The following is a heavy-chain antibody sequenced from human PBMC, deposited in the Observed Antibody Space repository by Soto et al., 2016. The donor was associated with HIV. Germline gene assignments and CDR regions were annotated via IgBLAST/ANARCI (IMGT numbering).Heavy chain of an antibody. D-gene: IGHD3-22*01. CDR2: IIPRFAAT. V-gene: IGHV1-69*13. Sequence: QVQLAQSGAAVKKPGSSVKVSCKASGDTFSSHAISWVRQAPGQGLEWVGDIIPRFAATHYAQKFQGRITITADASNRAYMELSSLRSEDTAVYYCARRYDSSGYYPGGFDPWGQGTLVTVSS. J-gene: IGHJ5*02. CDR1: GDTFSSHA. CDR3: ARRYDSSGYYPGGFDP.